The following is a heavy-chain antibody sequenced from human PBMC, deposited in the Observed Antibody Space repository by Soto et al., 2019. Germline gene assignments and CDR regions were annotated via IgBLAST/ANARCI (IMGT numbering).Heavy chain of an antibody. J-gene: IGHJ4*02. CDR1: GFTFSSYG. V-gene: IGHV3-33*01. CDR2: IWYDGSNK. CDR3: ARVYSSSWFQFDY. D-gene: IGHD6-13*01. Sequence: SMRLSCAASGFTFSSYGMHWVRQAPGKGLEWVAVIWYDGSNKYYADSVKSRFTISRDNSKNTLYLQMNSLRAEDTAVYYCARVYSSSWFQFDYWGQGTLVTVSS.